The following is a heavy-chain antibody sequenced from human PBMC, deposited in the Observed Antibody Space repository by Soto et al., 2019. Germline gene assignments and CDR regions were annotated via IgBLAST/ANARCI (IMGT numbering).Heavy chain of an antibody. J-gene: IGHJ3*02. CDR2: IIPIFGTA. Sequence: QVQLVQSGAEVKKPGSSVKVSCKASGGTFSSYAISWVRQAPGQGLEWMGGIIPIFGTANYAQKFQGRVTITADESTSTAYMELSSLRSEDTAVYYCARDTRPIREAGDDAFDIWGQGTMVTVSS. V-gene: IGHV1-69*01. D-gene: IGHD3-10*01. CDR1: GGTFSSYA. CDR3: ARDTRPIREAGDDAFDI.